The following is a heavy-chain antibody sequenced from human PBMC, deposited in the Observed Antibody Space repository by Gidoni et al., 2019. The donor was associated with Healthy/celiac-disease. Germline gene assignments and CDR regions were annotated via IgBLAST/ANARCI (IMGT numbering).Heavy chain of an antibody. J-gene: IGHJ4*02. CDR3: AHSSMYYEFWSGYYSNPLDY. V-gene: IGHV2-5*02. CDR1: GLSLSTSGVG. D-gene: IGHD3-3*01. Sequence: QITLKESGPTLVKLTQTLTLTCPYSGLSLSTSGVGVRWIRQPPGKALEWLALIYWDDDKRYSPSLKSRLTITKDTSKNQVVLTMTNMDPVDTATYYCAHSSMYYEFWSGYYSNPLDYWGQGTLVTVSS. CDR2: IYWDDDK.